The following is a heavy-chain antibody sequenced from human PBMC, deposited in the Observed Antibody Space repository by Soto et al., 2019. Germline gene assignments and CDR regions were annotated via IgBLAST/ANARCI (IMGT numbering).Heavy chain of an antibody. CDR3: ARGPSSGLYGLDV. J-gene: IGHJ6*02. V-gene: IGHV4-59*01. CDR1: GASISHYY. Sequence: QVQLQESGPGLVKPSETLSLTCTVSGASISHYYWSWIRQPPGKELEWIGYSYNSGSTNYNPSLKSRATISLDTSKNQFSLKLTSVTAADTAVYYCARGPSSGLYGLDVWGQGTTVTVS. CDR2: SYNSGST. D-gene: IGHD3-22*01.